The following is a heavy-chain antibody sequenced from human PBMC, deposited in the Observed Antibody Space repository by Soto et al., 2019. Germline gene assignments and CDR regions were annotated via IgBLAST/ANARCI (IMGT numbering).Heavy chain of an antibody. J-gene: IGHJ6*02. Sequence: GGSLRLSCAASGFTFSSYSMNWVRQAPGKGLEWVSSISSSSYIYYADSVKGRFTISRDNAKNSLYLQMNSLRAEDTAVYYCARDRGDYDFWSGYFSYYYAMDVWGQGTTVTVSS. CDR3: ARDRGDYDFWSGYFSYYYAMDV. D-gene: IGHD3-3*01. CDR1: GFTFSSYS. CDR2: ISSSSYI. V-gene: IGHV3-21*01.